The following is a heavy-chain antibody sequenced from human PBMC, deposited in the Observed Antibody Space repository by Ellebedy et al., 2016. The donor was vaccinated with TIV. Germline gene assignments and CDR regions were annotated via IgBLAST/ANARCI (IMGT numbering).Heavy chain of an antibody. Sequence: AASVKVSCKASGYTFTSYGISWVRQAPGQGLEWMGWISAYNGNTNYAQKLQGRVTMTTDTSTSTAYMELRSLRSDDTAVYYCARGGSDCSGGSCYPTLYYYYYYGMDVWGQGTTVTVSS. CDR2: ISAYNGNT. CDR1: GYTFTSYG. J-gene: IGHJ6*02. D-gene: IGHD2-15*01. V-gene: IGHV1-18*01. CDR3: ARGGSDCSGGSCYPTLYYYYYYGMDV.